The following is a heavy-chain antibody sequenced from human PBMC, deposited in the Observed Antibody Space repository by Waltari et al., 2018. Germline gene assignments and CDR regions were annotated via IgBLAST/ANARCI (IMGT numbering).Heavy chain of an antibody. D-gene: IGHD3-22*01. V-gene: IGHV3-48*04. J-gene: IGHJ4*01. CDR3: AREAGNDYDSSGPDY. Sequence: EVQLVETGGGLVQPGGSLRLSGAASGFTFSSYSMNWVRQAPGKVQEWVSYISSSSSTITSADSVKGRFTISRDNAKTSLYLQMNSLRAEDTAVYYCAREAGNDYDSSGPDYWGHGTLVTVSS. CDR2: ISSSSSTI. CDR1: GFTFSSYS.